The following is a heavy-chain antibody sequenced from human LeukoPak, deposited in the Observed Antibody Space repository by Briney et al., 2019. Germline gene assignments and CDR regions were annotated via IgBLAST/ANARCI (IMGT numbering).Heavy chain of an antibody. J-gene: IGHJ4*02. CDR3: AKGGGVYVYGSGSYTEI. D-gene: IGHD3-10*01. Sequence: GGSLRLSCAASGFTFSSYVVSWGRQAPGKGLEWVSGISGSGGSTYYADSVRGRFYISRDNSKNTLYLQMNRLRAEHTAVYYCAKGGGVYVYGSGSYTEIWGQGTLVTVSS. CDR2: ISGSGGST. CDR1: GFTFSSYV. V-gene: IGHV3-23*01.